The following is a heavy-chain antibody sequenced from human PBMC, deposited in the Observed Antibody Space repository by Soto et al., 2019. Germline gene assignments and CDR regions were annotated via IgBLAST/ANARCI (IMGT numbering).Heavy chain of an antibody. CDR2: ISWNSGSI. CDR1: GFTFDDYA. J-gene: IGHJ3*02. V-gene: IGHV3-9*01. Sequence: GGSLRLSCAASGFTFDDYAMHWVRQAPGKGLEWVSGISWNSGSIGYADSVKGRFTISRDNAKNSLYLQMNSLRAEDTALYYCAKGYCSGGSCYVGGSFDIWGQGTMVTVSS. D-gene: IGHD2-15*01. CDR3: AKGYCSGGSCYVGGSFDI.